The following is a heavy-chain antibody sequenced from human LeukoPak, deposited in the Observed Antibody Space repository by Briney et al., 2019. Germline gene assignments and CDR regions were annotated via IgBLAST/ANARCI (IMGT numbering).Heavy chain of an antibody. CDR1: GGSISSGGYS. J-gene: IGHJ4*02. Sequence: PSETLSLTCTVSGGSISSGGYSWSWIRQHPGKGLEWIGYIYYSGSTYYNPSLKSRVTISVDTSKNQFSLKLSSVTAADTAVYYCARGESYYYDSSGYYYWGQGTLVTVSS. D-gene: IGHD3-22*01. CDR2: IYYSGST. V-gene: IGHV4-31*03. CDR3: ARGESYYYDSSGYYY.